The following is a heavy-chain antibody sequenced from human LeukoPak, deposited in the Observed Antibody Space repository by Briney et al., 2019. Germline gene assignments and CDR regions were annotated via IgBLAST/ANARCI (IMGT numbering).Heavy chain of an antibody. CDR3: AKDVNVVPAAPLDY. CDR1: GFTFSSYA. V-gene: IGHV3-23*01. Sequence: GGSLRLSCAASGFTFSSYAMSWVRQAPGKGLEWVSAISGSGGSTYYADSVKGRFTISRDNSKNTLYLQMNSLRAEDTAVYYCAKDVNVVPAAPLDYWGQGTLVTVSS. CDR2: ISGSGGST. J-gene: IGHJ4*02. D-gene: IGHD2-2*01.